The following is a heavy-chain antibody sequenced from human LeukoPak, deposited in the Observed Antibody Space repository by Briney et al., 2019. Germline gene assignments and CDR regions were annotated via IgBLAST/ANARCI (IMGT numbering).Heavy chain of an antibody. CDR1: GYTFTSYD. J-gene: IGHJ4*02. D-gene: IGHD2-21*01. CDR3: ASGGDWTPGNY. Sequence: GASVKVSCKASGYTFTSYDINWVRQAPGQGLEWMGWINPNSGGTNYAQKFQGRVTMTRDASISTAYMELSRLRSDDTAVYYCASGGDWTPGNYWGQGTLVTVSS. V-gene: IGHV1-2*02. CDR2: INPNSGGT.